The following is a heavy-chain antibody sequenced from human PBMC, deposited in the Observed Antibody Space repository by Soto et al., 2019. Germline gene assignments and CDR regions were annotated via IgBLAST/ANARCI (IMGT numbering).Heavy chain of an antibody. D-gene: IGHD3-3*01. J-gene: IGHJ5*02. CDR3: ATRKHLRFLA. V-gene: IGHV4-31*03. CDR2: IYYSGST. CDR1: GGSISSGGYY. Sequence: SETLSLTCTVSGGSISSGGYYWSWIRQHPGKGLEWIGYIYYSGSTYYNPSLKSRVTISVDTSKNQFSLKLSSVTAADTAVYYCATRKHLRFLAWGQGNLLTVSS.